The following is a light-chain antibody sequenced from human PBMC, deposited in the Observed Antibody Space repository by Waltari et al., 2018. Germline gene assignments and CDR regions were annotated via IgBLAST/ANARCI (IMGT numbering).Light chain of an antibody. CDR2: SAS. CDR3: QQRSNWPRT. J-gene: IGKJ1*01. Sequence: EIVFTQSPATLSLSPGELATLSCKASPSVSSYLAWYQQNPGQAPRLLIYSASNRATGLPARFSGSGSGTDFTLTISSLEPEDFAVYYCQQRSNWPRTFGQGTKVEI. CDR1: PSVSSY. V-gene: IGKV3-11*01.